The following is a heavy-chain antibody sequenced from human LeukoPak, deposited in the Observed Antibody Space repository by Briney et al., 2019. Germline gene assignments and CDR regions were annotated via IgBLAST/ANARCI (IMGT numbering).Heavy chain of an antibody. J-gene: IGHJ5*02. CDR2: IIPIFGTA. D-gene: IGHD3-22*01. V-gene: IGHV1-69*05. CDR3: ARDKGEVVPNWFDP. Sequence: ASVKVSCKASGGTFSSYAISWVRQAPGQGLEWMGGIIPIFGTANYAQKFQGRVTITTDESTSTAYMELSSLRSEDTAVYYCARDKGEVVPNWFDPWGQGTLVTVSS. CDR1: GGTFSSYA.